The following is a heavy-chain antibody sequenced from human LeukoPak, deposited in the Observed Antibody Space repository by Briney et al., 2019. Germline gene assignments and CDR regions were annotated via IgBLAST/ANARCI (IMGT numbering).Heavy chain of an antibody. D-gene: IGHD3-10*01. V-gene: IGHV7-4-1*02. J-gene: IGHJ4*02. CDR1: GYSFTNYA. CDR2: INTNTGNP. Sequence: ASVKVSCKASGYSFTNYAMNWVRQAPGQGLEWMGWINTNTGNPTYAQGFTGRSVFSLDTSVSTAYLQISSLKAEDTAVYYCARNNADGEGRFGYWGQGTLVTVSS. CDR3: ARNNADGEGRFGY.